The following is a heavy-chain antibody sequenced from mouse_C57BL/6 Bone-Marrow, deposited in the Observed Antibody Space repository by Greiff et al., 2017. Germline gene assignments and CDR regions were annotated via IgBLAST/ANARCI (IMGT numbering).Heavy chain of an antibody. Sequence: EVQLQQSGPELVKPGASVKISCKASGYTFTDYYMNWVKQSHGKSLEWIGDINPNNGGTSCNQKFKGKATLTVDKSSSTAYMELRSLTSEDSAVYYCARKLRSLYYFDYWGQGTTLTVSS. CDR3: ARKLRSLYYFDY. J-gene: IGHJ2*01. CDR2: INPNNGGT. CDR1: GYTFTDYY. V-gene: IGHV1-26*01. D-gene: IGHD3-2*02.